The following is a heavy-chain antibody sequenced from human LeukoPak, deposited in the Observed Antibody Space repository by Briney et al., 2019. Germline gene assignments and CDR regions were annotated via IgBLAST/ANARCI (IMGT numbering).Heavy chain of an antibody. J-gene: IGHJ4*02. CDR2: IYYSGST. D-gene: IGHD1-26*01. Sequence: PSETLSLTCTVSGGSISSYYWSWIRQPPGKGLEWIGYIYYSGSTNYNPSLKSRVTISVDTSKNQFSLKLSSVTAADTAVYYCARDRGSYSSYWGQGTLVTVSS. V-gene: IGHV4-59*12. CDR3: ARDRGSYSSY. CDR1: GGSISSYY.